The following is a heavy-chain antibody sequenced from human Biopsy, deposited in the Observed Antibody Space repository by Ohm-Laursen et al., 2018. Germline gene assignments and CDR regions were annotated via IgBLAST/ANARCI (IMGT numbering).Heavy chain of an antibody. CDR3: ARRPYGGTRYWYFDL. D-gene: IGHD4-23*01. Sequence: GTLSLTCGVSGFSISSGFHWAWIRQPPGKGLERIGFIYRTGTTTYNPSFKSRVAMAVDTSKNQFSLKLNSVTAADTAVYYCARRPYGGTRYWYFDLWGRGTLVTVSS. CDR2: IYRTGTT. CDR1: GFSISSGFH. V-gene: IGHV4-38-2*01. J-gene: IGHJ2*01.